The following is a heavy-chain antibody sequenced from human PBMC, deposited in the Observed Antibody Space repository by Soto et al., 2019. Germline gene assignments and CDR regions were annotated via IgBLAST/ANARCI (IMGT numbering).Heavy chain of an antibody. CDR2: LSGSGDDT. J-gene: IGHJ4*02. CDR3: ANPIPKTGTTFGF. CDR1: GFTFSNFA. Sequence: QLLESGGGFVQPGGSLRLSCVASGFTFSNFAMACVRQSPGEGLEWVSALSGSGDDTFYADSMKGRFTISRDNSKDTLYLQINSLRAEDTAGYYCANPIPKTGTTFGFWGQGTLVTVSS. V-gene: IGHV3-23*01. D-gene: IGHD1-1*01.